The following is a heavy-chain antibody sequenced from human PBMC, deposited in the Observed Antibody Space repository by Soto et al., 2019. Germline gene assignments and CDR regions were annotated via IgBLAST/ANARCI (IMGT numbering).Heavy chain of an antibody. V-gene: IGHV1-69*02. CDR3: AILWFGEIRLDY. CDR2: IIPILGIA. Sequence: QVQLVQSGAEVKKPGSSVKVSCKASGGTFSSYTISWVRQAPGQGLEWMGRIIPILGIANYAQKFQGRVTITADKSTSTAYMELSSLRSEDTAVYYCAILWFGEIRLDYWGQGTLVTVSS. J-gene: IGHJ4*02. D-gene: IGHD3-10*01. CDR1: GGTFSSYT.